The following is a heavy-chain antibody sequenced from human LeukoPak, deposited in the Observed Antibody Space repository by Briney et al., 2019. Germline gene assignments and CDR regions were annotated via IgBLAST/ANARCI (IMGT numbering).Heavy chain of an antibody. CDR1: GFTFSSYS. D-gene: IGHD6-19*01. CDR3: ARDPGIAVAGTGMDDAFDI. Sequence: GGSLRLSCAASGFTFSSYSMNWVRQAPGKGLEWVSYISSSSSTIYYADSVKGRFTISRDNAKNSLYLQMNSLRAEDTAVYYCARDPGIAVAGTGMDDAFDIWGQGTMVTVSS. CDR2: ISSSSSTI. V-gene: IGHV3-48*04. J-gene: IGHJ3*02.